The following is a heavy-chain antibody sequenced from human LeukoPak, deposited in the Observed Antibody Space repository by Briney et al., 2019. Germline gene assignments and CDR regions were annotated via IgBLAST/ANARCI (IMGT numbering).Heavy chain of an antibody. V-gene: IGHV3-23*01. CDR3: AKDLSWWVTADY. D-gene: IGHD2-21*02. CDR1: GFPFSGNA. CDR2: VGGDEKA. J-gene: IGHJ4*02. Sequence: GGSLRPSCAASGFPFSGNAMSWVRQAPGRGLEWVSGVGGDEKAHYADFVRGRFTISRDNSKKTVYLQMNSLTVEDTAVYYCAKDLSWWVTADYWGQGVLVTVSP.